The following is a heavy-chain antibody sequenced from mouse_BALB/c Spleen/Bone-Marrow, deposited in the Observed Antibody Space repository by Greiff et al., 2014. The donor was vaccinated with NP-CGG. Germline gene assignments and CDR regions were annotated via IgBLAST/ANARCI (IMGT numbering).Heavy chain of an antibody. CDR1: GYTFTSYW. CDR2: IYPSDSYT. CDR3: TRSYGSSYEYYFDY. J-gene: IGHJ2*01. Sequence: VQLQQSGAELVRPGASVKLSCKASGYTFTSYWINWVKQRPGQGLEWIGNIYPSDSYTNYNQKFKDKATLTVDKSSSTAYMQLSSPTFEDSAVYYCTRSYGSSYEYYFDYWGQGTTLTVSS. V-gene: IGHV1-69*02. D-gene: IGHD1-1*01.